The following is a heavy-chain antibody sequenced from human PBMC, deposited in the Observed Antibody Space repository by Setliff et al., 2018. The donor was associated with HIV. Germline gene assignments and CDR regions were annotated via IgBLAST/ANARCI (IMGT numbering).Heavy chain of an antibody. D-gene: IGHD3-16*01. Sequence: ASVKVSCKASGYTFTDRFITWFQQVPGKGLEWMGRRYPRGDGTIYAERFRGRLTLSADMSTNTAYMELDNLKSEDTAMYFCAAGPFNWGQYFWGHGTLVTVTS. V-gene: IGHV1-69-2*01. CDR1: GYTFTDRF. CDR3: AAGPFNWGQYF. CDR2: RYPRGDGT. J-gene: IGHJ4*01.